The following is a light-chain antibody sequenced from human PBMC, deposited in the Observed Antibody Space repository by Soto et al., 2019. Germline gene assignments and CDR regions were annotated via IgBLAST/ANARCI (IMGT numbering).Light chain of an antibody. J-gene: IGLJ2*01. CDR3: GTWDNSLSVV. V-gene: IGLV1-51*01. Sequence: QSVLTQPPSVSAAPGQKVTISCSGSSSNIENNYVFWYQQLPGTAPKLLIYDNDKRPSGIPDRFSGSKSGTSATLGITGLQTGDEADYYCGTWDNSLSVVFGGGTKLTVL. CDR2: DND. CDR1: SSNIENNY.